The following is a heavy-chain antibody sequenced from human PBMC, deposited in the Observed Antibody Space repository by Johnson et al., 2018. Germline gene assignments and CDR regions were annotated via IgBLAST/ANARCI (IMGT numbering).Heavy chain of an antibody. Sequence: EVRLVESGGGLVQPGGSLRLSCVASGFPFIRNDMNWVRQAPGRGLEWVSFLGRVSSTIYYADSVKGRFTISRDNAENSLYLQMNSLRDEDTAVYYCARDTGGGMDVWGQGTTVTVS. J-gene: IGHJ6*02. V-gene: IGHV3-48*02. CDR1: GFPFIRND. CDR2: LGRVSSTI. CDR3: ARDTGGGMDV. D-gene: IGHD3-10*01.